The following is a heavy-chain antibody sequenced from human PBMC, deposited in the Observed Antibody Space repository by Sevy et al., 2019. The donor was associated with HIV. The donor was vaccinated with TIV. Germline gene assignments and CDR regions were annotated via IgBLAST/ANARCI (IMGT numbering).Heavy chain of an antibody. CDR3: VRGYFGSGSYRLLY. CDR1: GYSFTGFY. D-gene: IGHD3-10*01. J-gene: IGHJ4*02. CDR2: INPNNGDA. Sequence: ASVKVSCKASGYSFTGFYIHWMRQAPGQGLEWMGWINPNNGDAKYAQTYQGRVTMTRDTSATTTYMELTSLRSDDTAMYYCVRGYFGSGSYRLLYWGQGAPVTVSS. V-gene: IGHV1-2*02.